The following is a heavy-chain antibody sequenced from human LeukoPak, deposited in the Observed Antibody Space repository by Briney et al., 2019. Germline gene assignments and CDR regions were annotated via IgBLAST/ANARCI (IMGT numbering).Heavy chain of an antibody. V-gene: IGHV1-69*06. CDR3: ARGSSGYSGYDSPFDY. Sequence: SVKVSCKASGGTFSSYAISWVRQAPGQGLEWMGGIIPIFGTANYAQKFQGRVTITADKSTSTAYMELSSLRSEDTAVYYCARGSSGYSGYDSPFDYWGQGTLVTVSS. CDR2: IIPIFGTA. J-gene: IGHJ4*02. D-gene: IGHD5-12*01. CDR1: GGTFSSYA.